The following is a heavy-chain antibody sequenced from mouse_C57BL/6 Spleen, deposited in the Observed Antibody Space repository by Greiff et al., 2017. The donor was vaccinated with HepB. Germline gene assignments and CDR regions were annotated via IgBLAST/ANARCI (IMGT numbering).Heavy chain of an antibody. CDR3: ARGTSTVPYFDY. V-gene: IGHV1-22*01. D-gene: IGHD1-1*01. CDR2: INPNNGGT. J-gene: IGHJ2*01. CDR1: GYTFTDYN. Sequence: EVKLQESGPELVKPGASVKMSCKASGYTFTDYNMHWVKQSHGKSLEWIGYINPNNGGTSYNQKFKGKATLTVNKSSSTAYMELRSLTSEDSAVYYCARGTSTVPYFDYWGQGTTLTVSS.